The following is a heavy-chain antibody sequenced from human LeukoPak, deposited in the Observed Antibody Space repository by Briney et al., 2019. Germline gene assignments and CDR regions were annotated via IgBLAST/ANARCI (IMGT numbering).Heavy chain of an antibody. D-gene: IGHD3-10*01. CDR1: GGFINDHF. V-gene: IGHV4-59*11. J-gene: IGHJ5*01. CDR2: AHVSGSA. Sequence: SSETLSLTCSASGGFINDHFWSWVRQPPGKGLEWIGYAHVSGSANSIPSLKSRVIISVDTSRNQFSLRLTSVTASDTAVYYCARDSKEYDSGSYEDHFDSWGPGTLVTVSS. CDR3: ARDSKEYDSGSYEDHFDS.